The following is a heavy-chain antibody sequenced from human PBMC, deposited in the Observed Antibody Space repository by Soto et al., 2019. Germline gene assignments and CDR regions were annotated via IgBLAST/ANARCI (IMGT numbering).Heavy chain of an antibody. CDR2: INAGNGNT. J-gene: IGHJ4*02. CDR1: GYTFTSYA. CDR3: ARCLRYYGSGSYYILNY. Sequence: GASVKVSCKASGYTFTSYAMHWVRQAPGQRLEWMGWINAGNGNTKYSQKFQGRVTITRDTSASTAYMELSSLRSEDTAVYYCARCLRYYGSGSYYILNYWGQGTLVTVSS. V-gene: IGHV1-3*01. D-gene: IGHD3-10*01.